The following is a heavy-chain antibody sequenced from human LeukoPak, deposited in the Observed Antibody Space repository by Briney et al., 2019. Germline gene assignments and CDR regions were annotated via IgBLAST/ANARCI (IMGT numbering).Heavy chain of an antibody. Sequence: GGSLRLSCAASGFTFDDYAMNWVRQVPGKGLEWVSLISRDGSSPYYSDSVKGRFTISRDNRKNSLYLQMNSLRPEDTALYYCAKDVASAYGAAAGGFDYWGREPWSPSP. D-gene: IGHD6-13*01. V-gene: IGHV3-43D*03. CDR1: GFTFDDYA. CDR3: AKDVASAYGAAAGGFDY. J-gene: IGHJ4*02. CDR2: ISRDGSSP.